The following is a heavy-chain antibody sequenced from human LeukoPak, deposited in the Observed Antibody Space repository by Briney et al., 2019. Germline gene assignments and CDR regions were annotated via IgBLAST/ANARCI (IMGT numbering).Heavy chain of an antibody. CDR1: GYTFTGYY. Sequence: ASVKVSCKASGYTFTGYYMHWVRQAPGQGLEWMGWINPNSGGTNYAQKFQGMVTMTRDTSISTAYMELSRLRSDDTAVYYCAREGGLYSSSPDYWGQGTLVTVSS. V-gene: IGHV1-2*02. D-gene: IGHD6-13*01. J-gene: IGHJ4*02. CDR3: AREGGLYSSSPDY. CDR2: INPNSGGT.